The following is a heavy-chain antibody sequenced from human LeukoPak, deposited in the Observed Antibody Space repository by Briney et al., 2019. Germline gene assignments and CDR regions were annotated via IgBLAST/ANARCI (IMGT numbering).Heavy chain of an antibody. J-gene: IGHJ6*02. CDR3: ARGEEWLANYYYYGMDV. V-gene: IGHV1-18*01. CDR2: ISANNGNT. Sequence: ASVKVSCKASGYTFSGFGISWVRQAPGQGLEWMGWISANNGNTNYAQKLQGRVTMTTDTSTSTAYMELRSLRSDDTAVYYCARGEEWLANYYYYGMDVWGQGTTVTVSS. CDR1: GYTFSGFG. D-gene: IGHD6-19*01.